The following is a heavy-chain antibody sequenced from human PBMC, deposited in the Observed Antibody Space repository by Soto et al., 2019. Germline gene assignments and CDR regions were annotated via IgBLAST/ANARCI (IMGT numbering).Heavy chain of an antibody. CDR2: IRSKANSYAT. CDR1: GFTFSGSA. CDR3: TTTSIAAPYYFDY. Sequence: PGGSLRLSCAASGFTFSGSAMHWVRQASGKGLEWVGRIRSKANSYATAYAASVKGRFTISRDDSKNTAYLQMNSLKTEDTAVYYCTTTSIAAPYYFDYWGQGTLVTVSS. J-gene: IGHJ4*02. V-gene: IGHV3-73*01. D-gene: IGHD6-6*01.